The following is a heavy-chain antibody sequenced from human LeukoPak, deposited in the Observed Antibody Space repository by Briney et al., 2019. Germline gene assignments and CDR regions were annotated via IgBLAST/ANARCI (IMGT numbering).Heavy chain of an antibody. CDR2: IYYSGST. J-gene: IGHJ3*02. CDR3: ARRIAVAGNDAFDI. V-gene: IGHV4-30-4*01. Sequence: PSETLSLTCTVSGGSISSGDYYWSWIRQPPGKGLEWIGYIYYSGSTYYNPSLKSRVTISVDTSKNQFSLKLSSVTAADTAVNYCARRIAVAGNDAFDIWGQGTMVTVSS. CDR1: GGSISSGDYY. D-gene: IGHD6-19*01.